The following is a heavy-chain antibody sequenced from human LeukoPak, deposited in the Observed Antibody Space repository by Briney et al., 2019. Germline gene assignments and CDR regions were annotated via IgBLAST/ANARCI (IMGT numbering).Heavy chain of an antibody. Sequence: PSETLSLTCTVSGGSISSSSYYWGWIRQPPGKGLEWIGEINHGGSTNYNPSLKSRVTISVDTSRKQFSLRLSSVTAADTAVYYCARGRVKYYDSSGSARQYYFDYWGQGTLVTVSS. CDR1: GGSISSSSYY. J-gene: IGHJ4*02. CDR3: ARGRVKYYDSSGSARQYYFDY. D-gene: IGHD3-22*01. CDR2: INHGGST. V-gene: IGHV4-39*07.